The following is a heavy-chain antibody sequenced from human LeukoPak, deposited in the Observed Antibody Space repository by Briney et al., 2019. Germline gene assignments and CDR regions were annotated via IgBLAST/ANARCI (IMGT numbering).Heavy chain of an antibody. V-gene: IGHV4-34*01. CDR3: AISDSSSWYIY. D-gene: IGHD6-13*01. J-gene: IGHJ4*02. CDR1: GGSFSGYY. CDR2: IYHSGST. Sequence: SETLSLTCAVYGGSFSGYYWSWIRQPPGKGLEWIGEIYHSGSTNYNPSLKSRVTISVDKSKNQFSLKLSSVTAADTAVYYCAISDSSSWYIYWGQGTLVTVSS.